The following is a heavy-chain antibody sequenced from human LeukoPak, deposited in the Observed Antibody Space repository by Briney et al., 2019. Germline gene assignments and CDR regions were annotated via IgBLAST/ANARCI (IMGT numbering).Heavy chain of an antibody. D-gene: IGHD5-18*01. J-gene: IGHJ6*02. CDR3: ARGDVDTAMVSYYYYYGMDV. CDR2: IIPILGIA. V-gene: IGHV1-69*04. Sequence: GASVKVSCKASGGTFSSYAISWVRQAPGQGLEWMGRIIPILGIANYAQKFQGRVTITADESTSTAYMELSSLRSEDTAVYYCARGDVDTAMVSYYYYYGMDVWGQGTTVTVSS. CDR1: GGTFSSYA.